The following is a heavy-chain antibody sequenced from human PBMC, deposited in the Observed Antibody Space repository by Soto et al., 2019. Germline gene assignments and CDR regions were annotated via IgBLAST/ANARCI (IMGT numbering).Heavy chain of an antibody. D-gene: IGHD3-22*01. V-gene: IGHV4-59*01. J-gene: IGHJ4*02. CDR3: AGENPPAFYDSSGYYPFDY. CDR2: IYYSGST. CDR1: GGSISIYY. Sequence: PSETLSLTCTVSGGSISIYYWRWIRHPPGKGLEWIGYIYYSGSTNYNPSLKSRVTISVDTSKNQFSLKLSSVTAADTAVYYCAGENPPAFYDSSGYYPFDYWGQGTLVTVSS.